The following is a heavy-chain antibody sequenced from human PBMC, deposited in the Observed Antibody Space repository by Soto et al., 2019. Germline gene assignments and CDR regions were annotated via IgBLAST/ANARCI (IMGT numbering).Heavy chain of an antibody. J-gene: IGHJ5*02. CDR1: GGSISSGDYY. CDR2: IYYSGST. Sequence: SETLSLTCTVSGGSISSGDYYWSWIRQPPGKGLEWIGYIYYSGSTYYNPSLKSRVTISVDTSKNQLSLKLSSVTAADTAVYYCARCFWCYYTRLTWIYPLGQGTLVTVSS. V-gene: IGHV4-30-4*01. CDR3: ARCFWCYYTRLTWIYP. D-gene: IGHD3-3*01.